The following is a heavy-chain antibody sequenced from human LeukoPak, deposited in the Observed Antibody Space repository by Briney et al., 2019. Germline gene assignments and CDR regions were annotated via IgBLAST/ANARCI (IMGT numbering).Heavy chain of an antibody. V-gene: IGHV4-39*01. J-gene: IGHJ4*02. CDR1: GGSISSSSYY. Sequence: PSETLSLTYTVSGGSISSSSYYWGWIRQPPGKGLEWIGNIYYSGSTYYNPSLKSRVTISVDTSKNQFSLELTSVTAADTAVYYCARLDSSGPNDYWGQGTLVIVSS. CDR2: IYYSGST. D-gene: IGHD6-19*01. CDR3: ARLDSSGPNDY.